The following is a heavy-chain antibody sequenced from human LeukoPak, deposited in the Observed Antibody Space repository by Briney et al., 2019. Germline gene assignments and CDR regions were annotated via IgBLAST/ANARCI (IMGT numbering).Heavy chain of an antibody. Sequence: GGSLRLSCAASGFTFSSYAMSWVRQAPGKGLEWVSAISGSGGSTYYADSVKGRFTISRDNAKNSLYLPMNSLRAEDTAVYYCARDRGYSYGRGIDYWGQGTLVTVSS. CDR3: ARDRGYSYGRGIDY. CDR1: GFTFSSYA. CDR2: ISGSGGST. J-gene: IGHJ4*02. V-gene: IGHV3-23*01. D-gene: IGHD5-18*01.